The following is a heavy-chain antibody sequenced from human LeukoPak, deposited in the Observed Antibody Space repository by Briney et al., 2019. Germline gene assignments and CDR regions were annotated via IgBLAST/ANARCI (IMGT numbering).Heavy chain of an antibody. CDR3: ARDQGYGGNSGNWFDP. CDR1: GGTFSSYA. V-gene: IGHV1-69*05. Sequence: SVKVSCKACGGTFSSYAISWVRQAPGQGLEWMGGIIPIFGTANYAQKFQGRVTITTDESTSTAYMELSSLRSEDTAVYYCARDQGYGGNSGNWFDPWGQGTLVTVSS. CDR2: IIPIFGTA. J-gene: IGHJ5*02. D-gene: IGHD4-23*01.